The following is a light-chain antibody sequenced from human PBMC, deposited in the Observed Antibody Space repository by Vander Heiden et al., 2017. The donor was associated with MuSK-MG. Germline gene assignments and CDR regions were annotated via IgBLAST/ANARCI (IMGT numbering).Light chain of an antibody. Sequence: DIRMTQSPSTLSASVGDRVTITCRASQSISSWLAWYQRKPGKAPKLLIYKASSLESGVPSRFSGSGSGTEFTLTISSLQPDDFATYYCQQYNSYSFLTFGGGTKVEIK. CDR2: KAS. CDR3: QQYNSYSFLT. CDR1: QSISSW. V-gene: IGKV1-5*03. J-gene: IGKJ4*01.